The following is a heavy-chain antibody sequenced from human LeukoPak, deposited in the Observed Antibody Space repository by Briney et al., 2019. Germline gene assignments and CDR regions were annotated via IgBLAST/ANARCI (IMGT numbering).Heavy chain of an antibody. CDR2: FYTSGRT. D-gene: IGHD3-10*01. CDR3: ARHNRERYGSGSGWFDP. CDR1: GGSISSSSYY. J-gene: IGHJ5*02. V-gene: IGHV4-61*05. Sequence: SETLSLTCTVSGGSISSSSYYWGWIRQPPGKGLEWIGLFYTSGRTNYNPSLKSRVTLSVDTSKNQFSLNLSSVTAADTAVYYCARHNRERYGSGSGWFDPWGQGILVTVSS.